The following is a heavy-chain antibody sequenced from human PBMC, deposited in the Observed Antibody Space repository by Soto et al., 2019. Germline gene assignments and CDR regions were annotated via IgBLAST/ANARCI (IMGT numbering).Heavy chain of an antibody. Sequence: QVQLVQSGAEVKKPGSSVKVSCKASGGTFSSYAISWVRQAPGQGLEWMGGIIPIFGTANYAQKFQGRVTITADESTSTAYMELSSLRSEDTAVYYCARGEQIFGETHSRDDAFDIWGQGTMVTVSS. J-gene: IGHJ3*02. D-gene: IGHD3-10*01. V-gene: IGHV1-69*12. CDR3: ARGEQIFGETHSRDDAFDI. CDR1: GGTFSSYA. CDR2: IIPIFGTA.